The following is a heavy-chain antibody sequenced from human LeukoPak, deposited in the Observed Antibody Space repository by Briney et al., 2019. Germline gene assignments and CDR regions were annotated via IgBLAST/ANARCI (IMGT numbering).Heavy chain of an antibody. CDR3: TREGRVGVPFDY. CDR2: INPNAGDT. Sequence: ASLKVSCKTSGYTFTDSYMHWVRQAPGQGLEWIGWINPNAGDTTYAQGFHGRVTMTRDTSISTVYMELNRLKLDDTAVYYCTREGRVGVPFDYWGQGTLVTVSS. D-gene: IGHD2-15*01. CDR1: GYTFTDSY. J-gene: IGHJ4*02. V-gene: IGHV1-2*02.